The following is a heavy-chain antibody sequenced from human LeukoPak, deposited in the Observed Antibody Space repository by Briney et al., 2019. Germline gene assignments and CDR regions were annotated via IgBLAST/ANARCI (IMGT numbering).Heavy chain of an antibody. Sequence: GASLQISCKGSGYSFTSYWISWVRQMPGKGLEWMGRIDPSDSYTNYSPSFQGHVTISADKSISTAYLQWSSLKASDTAMYYCATFEGNDAFDIWGQGTMVTVSS. J-gene: IGHJ3*02. CDR2: IDPSDSYT. CDR3: ATFEGNDAFDI. CDR1: GYSFTSYW. V-gene: IGHV5-10-1*01.